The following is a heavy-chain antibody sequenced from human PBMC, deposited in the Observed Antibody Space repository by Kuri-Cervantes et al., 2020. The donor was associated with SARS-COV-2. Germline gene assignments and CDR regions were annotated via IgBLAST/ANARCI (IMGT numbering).Heavy chain of an antibody. CDR2: IYYSGST. CDR1: GGSFSGYY. D-gene: IGHD3-3*01. Sequence: GSLRLSCAVYGGSFSGYYWSWIRQPPGKGLEWIGYIYYSGSTNYNPSLKSRVTISIDTSKNQFSLKLSSVTAADTAVYYCVKGGARITNSGVVIANWFDPWGQGTLVTVPS. CDR3: VKGGARITNSGVVIANWFDP. J-gene: IGHJ5*02. V-gene: IGHV4-59*12.